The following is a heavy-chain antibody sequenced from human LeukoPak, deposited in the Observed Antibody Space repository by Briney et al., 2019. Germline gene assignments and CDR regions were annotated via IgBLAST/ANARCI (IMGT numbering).Heavy chain of an antibody. Sequence: GGSLRLSCAASGFTFSSYSMSWVRQAPGKGLEWVSSISSSNTYIYYADSVKGRFTISRDNAKNSLHLQMNSLRAEDTAVYYCARNRYGSSLDAFDIWGQGTVVTVSS. V-gene: IGHV3-21*01. CDR2: ISSSNTYI. J-gene: IGHJ3*02. D-gene: IGHD6-13*01. CDR1: GFTFSSYS. CDR3: ARNRYGSSLDAFDI.